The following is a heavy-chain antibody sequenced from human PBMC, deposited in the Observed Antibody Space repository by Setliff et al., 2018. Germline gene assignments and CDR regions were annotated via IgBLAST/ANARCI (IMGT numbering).Heavy chain of an antibody. V-gene: IGHV1-18*01. CDR3: ARDLGDLVATILSFFDY. Sequence: ASVKVSCKASGFVFTNYAITWVRQAPGQGLEWMGWSSAYNGKTQYAQKFQGRVTMTTDTSTSTAYMELMSLTSDDTALYFCARDLGDLVATILSFFDYWGQGTLVTVSS. CDR2: SSAYNGKT. D-gene: IGHD5-12*01. J-gene: IGHJ4*02. CDR1: GFVFTNYA.